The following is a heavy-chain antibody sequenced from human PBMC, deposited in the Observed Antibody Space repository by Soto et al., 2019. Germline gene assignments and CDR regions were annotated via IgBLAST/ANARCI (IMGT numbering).Heavy chain of an antibody. CDR1: GFTLSSYG. CDR2: IWYGGSNK. CDR3: GVAIFTAYDS. D-gene: IGHD3-9*01. Sequence: PGWSLRLSCAASGFTLSSYGMHWVRQAPGKGLEWVAVIWYGGSNKYYADSVKGRFTISRDNSNNAVYLQMNSLRAEDSALYYCGVAIFTAYDSSGQGTLVTVSS. V-gene: IGHV3-33*01. J-gene: IGHJ5*01.